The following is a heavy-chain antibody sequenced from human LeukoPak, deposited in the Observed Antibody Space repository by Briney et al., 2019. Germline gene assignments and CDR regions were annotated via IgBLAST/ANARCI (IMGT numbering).Heavy chain of an antibody. D-gene: IGHD1-7*01. CDR2: IYTSGST. CDR3: AREKLLELHLPPTRWFDP. CDR1: GGSISSYY. Sequence: SETLSLTCTVSGGSISSYYWSWIRQPAGKGLGWIGRIYTSGSTNYNPSLKSRVTMSVDTSKNQFSLKLSSVTAADTAVYYCAREKLLELHLPPTRWFDPWGQGTLVTVSS. J-gene: IGHJ5*02. V-gene: IGHV4-4*07.